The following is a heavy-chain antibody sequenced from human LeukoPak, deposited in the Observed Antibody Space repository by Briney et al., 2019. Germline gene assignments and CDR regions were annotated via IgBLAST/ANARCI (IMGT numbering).Heavy chain of an antibody. CDR1: GFTFSSYW. J-gene: IGHJ5*02. V-gene: IGHV3-7*03. CDR2: IKQDGSEK. Sequence: PGGSLRLSCAASGFTFSSYWMSWVRQAPGKGLEWVANIKQDGSEKYYVDSVKGRFTISRDNSKNTLYLQMNSLRAEDTAVYYCAKDPDQLLYPNWFDPWGQGTLVTVSS. CDR3: AKDPDQLLYPNWFDP. D-gene: IGHD2-2*02.